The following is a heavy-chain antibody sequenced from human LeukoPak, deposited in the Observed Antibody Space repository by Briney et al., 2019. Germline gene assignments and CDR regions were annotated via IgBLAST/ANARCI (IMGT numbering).Heavy chain of an antibody. V-gene: IGHV3-7*01. J-gene: IGHJ5*02. CDR1: GFTFSSYW. CDR2: IKQDGSEK. D-gene: IGHD3-10*01. Sequence: GGSLRLSCAASGFTFSSYWMSWVRQAPGKGLEWVANIKQDGSEKYYVDSVKGRFTISRDNAKNSLYLQMNSLRAEDTAVYYCARELGGGSGSRSYRYNWFDPWGQRTLVTVSS. CDR3: ARELGGGSGSRSYRYNWFDP.